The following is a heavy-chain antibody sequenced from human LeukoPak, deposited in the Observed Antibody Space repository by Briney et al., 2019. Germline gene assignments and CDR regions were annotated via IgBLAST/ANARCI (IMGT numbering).Heavy chain of an antibody. CDR2: IIPIFGTA. J-gene: IGHJ3*02. D-gene: IGHD2-2*01. CDR3: ARDHCSSTSCPNGGAFDI. V-gene: IGHV1-69*13. CDR1: GGTFSSYA. Sequence: ASVKVSCKASGGTFSSYAISWVRQAPGQGLEWMGGIIPIFGTANYAQKFQGRVTITADESTSTAYMELSSLRSEDTAVYYCARDHCSSTSCPNGGAFDIWGQGTMVTVSS.